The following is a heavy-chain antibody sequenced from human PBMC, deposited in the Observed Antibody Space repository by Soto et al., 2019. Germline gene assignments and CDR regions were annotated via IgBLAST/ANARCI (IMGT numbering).Heavy chain of an antibody. Sequence: GGSLRLSCAASGFTFSNAWMSWVRQAPGKGLEWVGRIKSKTDGGTTDYAAPVKGRFTISRDDSKNTLYLQMNSLKTEDTAVYYCTTDLAYYCDSSGYYFRIPPHDYEDYWGQGTLVTVSS. D-gene: IGHD3-22*01. CDR2: IKSKTDGGTT. CDR3: TTDLAYYCDSSGYYFRIPPHDYEDY. V-gene: IGHV3-15*01. J-gene: IGHJ4*02. CDR1: GFTFSNAW.